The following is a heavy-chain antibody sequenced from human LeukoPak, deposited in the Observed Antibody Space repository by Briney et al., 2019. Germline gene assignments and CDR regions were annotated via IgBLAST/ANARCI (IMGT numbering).Heavy chain of an antibody. V-gene: IGHV3-33*06. CDR3: AKGQRGYSYVKLFDY. Sequence: PGGSLRLSCAVSGFTFSSYGMHGVRQAPGKGLEWVAVIWYDGSNKYYADSVKGRFTISRDNSKNTLYLQMNSLRAEDTAVYYCAKGQRGYSYVKLFDYWGQGTLVTVSS. CDR1: GFTFSSYG. J-gene: IGHJ4*02. D-gene: IGHD5-18*01. CDR2: IWYDGSNK.